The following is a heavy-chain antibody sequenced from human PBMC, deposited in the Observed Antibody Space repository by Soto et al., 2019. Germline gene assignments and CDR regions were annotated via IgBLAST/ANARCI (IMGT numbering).Heavy chain of an antibody. V-gene: IGHV4-61*01. CDR1: GGSVSSESHY. J-gene: IGHJ6*02. CDR3: ARDQYDFPSGSYYYAIEV. CDR2: IYYTGST. Sequence: QVQLQESGPGLVKPSETLSLTCTVSGGSVSSESHYWSWIRQTPGKGLEWIGSIYYTGSTNYNPSLEGRVTMSVDTSRDQVALRLRSVTHADTAVYYCARDQYDFPSGSYYYAIEVWGQGTKVTVSS. D-gene: IGHD3-3*01.